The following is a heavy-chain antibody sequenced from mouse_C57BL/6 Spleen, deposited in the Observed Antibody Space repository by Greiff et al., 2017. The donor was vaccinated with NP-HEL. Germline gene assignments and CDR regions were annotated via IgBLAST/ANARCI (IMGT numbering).Heavy chain of an antibody. V-gene: IGHV1-54*01. CDR2: INPGSGGT. D-gene: IGHD1-1*01. Sequence: QVQLQQSGAELVRPGTSVKVSCKASGYAFTNYLIEWVKQRPGQGLEWIGVINPGSGGTNYNEKFKGQATLTADKSSSTAYMQLSSLTAEDSAVYFGARPYYYGSSYGPYAMDYWGQGTSVTVSS. CDR1: GYAFTNYL. CDR3: ARPYYYGSSYGPYAMDY. J-gene: IGHJ4*01.